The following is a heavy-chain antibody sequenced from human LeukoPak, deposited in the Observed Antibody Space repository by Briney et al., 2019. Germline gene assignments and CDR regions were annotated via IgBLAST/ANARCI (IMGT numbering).Heavy chain of an antibody. CDR3: AKDITHDTVMFSFAS. CDR2: ISWNNGNI. V-gene: IGHV3-9*01. CDR1: GFTFDDYA. Sequence: GRSLRLSCAASGFTFDDYAMHWVRQTPRKGLEWVSGISWNNGNIGYADSVKGRFTISRDNARNSLYLQMNSLRAEDTALYYCAKDITHDTVMFSFASWGQGTLVTVSS. D-gene: IGHD5-18*01. J-gene: IGHJ4*02.